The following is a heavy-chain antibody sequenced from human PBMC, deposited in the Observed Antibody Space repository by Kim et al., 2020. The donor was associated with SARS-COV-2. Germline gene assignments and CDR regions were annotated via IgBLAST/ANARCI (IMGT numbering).Heavy chain of an antibody. J-gene: IGHJ6*02. V-gene: IGHV3-15*01. CDR3: TTEYNWNPNYYYYGMDV. Sequence: GGSLRLSCAASGFTFSNAWMSWVRQAPGKGLEWVGRIKSKTDGGTTDYAAPVKGRFTISRDDSKNTLYLQMNSLKTEDTAVYYCTTEYNWNPNYYYYGMDVWGQGTTVTVSS. CDR2: IKSKTDGGTT. D-gene: IGHD1-20*01. CDR1: GFTFSNAW.